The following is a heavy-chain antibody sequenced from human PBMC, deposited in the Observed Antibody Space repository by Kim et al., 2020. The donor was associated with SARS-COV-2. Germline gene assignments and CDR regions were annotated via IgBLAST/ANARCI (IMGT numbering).Heavy chain of an antibody. V-gene: IGHV1-69*01. J-gene: IGHJ4*02. D-gene: IGHD2-2*01. Sequence: AQKFQDRVTITADESTGTAYMELSSLRSEDTAVYYCAREYCSSTSCSIDYWGQGTLVTVSS. CDR3: AREYCSSTSCSIDY.